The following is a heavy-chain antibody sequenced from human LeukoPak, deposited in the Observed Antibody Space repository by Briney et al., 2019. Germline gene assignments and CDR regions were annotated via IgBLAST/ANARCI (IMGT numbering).Heavy chain of an antibody. CDR1: GGSFSGYY. J-gene: IGHJ2*01. V-gene: IGHV4-34*01. D-gene: IGHD5-18*01. Sequence: SETLSLTCAVYGGSFSGYYWSWIRQPPGKGLEWIGEINHSGSTNYNPSLKSRVTISVDTSKNRFSLKLSSVTAADTAVYYCARDVGRYTYGYRPTEVYWYFDLWGRGTLVTVSS. CDR2: INHSGST. CDR3: ARDVGRYTYGYRPTEVYWYFDL.